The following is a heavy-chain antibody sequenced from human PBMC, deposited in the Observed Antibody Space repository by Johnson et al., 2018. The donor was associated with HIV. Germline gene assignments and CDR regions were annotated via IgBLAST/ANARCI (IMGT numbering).Heavy chain of an antibody. CDR3: ARAEPWDRRHYAFDI. J-gene: IGHJ3*02. D-gene: IGHD1-1*01. CDR2: IYSGGDT. V-gene: IGHV3-53*01. CDR1: GFTVRSNY. Sequence: EVQLVESGGGLIQPGGSLRLSCEASGFTVRSNYISWVRQAPGKGLEWVSVIYSGGDTYYADPMRGRLTISRDNSKNTVYLQMNSLRAEDTAVYYCARAEPWDRRHYAFDIWGQGTVVTVSS.